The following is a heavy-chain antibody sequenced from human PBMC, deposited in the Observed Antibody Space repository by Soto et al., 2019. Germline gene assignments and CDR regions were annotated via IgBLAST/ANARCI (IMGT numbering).Heavy chain of an antibody. CDR1: GGSISSSSYY. CDR3: ARSHTIFGVVIIGY. D-gene: IGHD3-3*01. Sequence: SETLSLTCTVSGGSISSSSYYWGWIRQPPGKGLEWIGSIYYSGSTYYNPSLKSRVTISVDTSKNQFSLELSSVTAADTAVYYCARSHTIFGVVIIGYWGQGTLVTVSS. J-gene: IGHJ4*02. V-gene: IGHV4-39*01. CDR2: IYYSGST.